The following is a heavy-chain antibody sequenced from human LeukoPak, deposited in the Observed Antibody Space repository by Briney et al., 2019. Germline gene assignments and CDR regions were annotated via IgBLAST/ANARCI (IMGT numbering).Heavy chain of an antibody. CDR2: VSYDGSNK. Sequence: GGSLRLSCAASEFTLSSYDMHWVRQAPGKGLEWVAVVSYDGSNKYYADSVKGRFTISRDNSKKMLYLQMNSPRAEDTAVYYCAKGIRRLVGTIPGLRRDHYMDVWGKGTTVTVSS. D-gene: IGHD1-26*01. J-gene: IGHJ6*03. CDR3: AKGIRRLVGTIPGLRRDHYMDV. V-gene: IGHV3-30*18. CDR1: EFTLSSYD.